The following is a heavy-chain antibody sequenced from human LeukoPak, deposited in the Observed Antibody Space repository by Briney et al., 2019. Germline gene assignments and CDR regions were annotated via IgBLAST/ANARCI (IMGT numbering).Heavy chain of an antibody. J-gene: IGHJ4*02. V-gene: IGHV3-15*01. CDR2: IKSKTDGGTT. CDR3: TTEADGGPDY. D-gene: IGHD4-23*01. CDR1: GFSFSDYY. Sequence: GGSLRLSCAASGFSFSDYYMSWVRQVPGKGLQWVGRIKSKTDGGTTDYAAPVKGRFTISRDDSKTTLYLQMNSLKTEDTAVYYCTTEADGGPDYWGQGTLVTVSS.